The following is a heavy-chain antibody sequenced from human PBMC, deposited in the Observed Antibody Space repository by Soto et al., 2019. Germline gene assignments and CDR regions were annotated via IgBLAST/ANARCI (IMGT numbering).Heavy chain of an antibody. Sequence: ASVKLSCKVSGYTLTELSMHWVRQAPGKGLEWMGGFDPEDGETIYAQKFQGRVTMTEDTSTDTAYMELSSLRSEDTAVYYCATHTPWVTIFGVVITYYYYGMDVWGQGTTVTVSS. CDR3: ATHTPWVTIFGVVITYYYYGMDV. CDR2: FDPEDGET. J-gene: IGHJ6*02. CDR1: GYTLTELS. V-gene: IGHV1-24*01. D-gene: IGHD3-3*01.